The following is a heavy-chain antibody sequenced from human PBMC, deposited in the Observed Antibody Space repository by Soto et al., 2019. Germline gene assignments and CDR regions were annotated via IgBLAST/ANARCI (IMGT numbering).Heavy chain of an antibody. J-gene: IGHJ5*02. CDR1: GFTFSSYS. D-gene: IGHD2-15*01. V-gene: IGHV3-21*01. CDR3: ARDTQGVVVAATVRKVAWFYP. CDR2: ISSSSSYI. Sequence: PGGSLRLSCAASGFTFSSYSMNWVRQAPGKGLEWVSSISSSSSYIYYADSVKGRFTISRDNAKNSLYLQMNSLRAEDTAVYYCARDTQGVVVAATVRKVAWFYPWGQGTLVTVSS.